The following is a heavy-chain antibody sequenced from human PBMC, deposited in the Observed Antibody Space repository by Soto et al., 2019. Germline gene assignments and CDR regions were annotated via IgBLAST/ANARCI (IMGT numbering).Heavy chain of an antibody. J-gene: IGHJ4*02. V-gene: IGHV3-21*01. CDR3: ASSTLGYSYGYFFDY. CDR2: ISSSSSYI. CDR1: GFTFSSYS. D-gene: IGHD5-18*01. Sequence: SGGSLRLSCAASGFTFSSYSMNWVRQAPGKGLEWVSSISSSSSYIYYADSVKGRFTISRDNAKNSLYLQMNSLRAEDTAVYYCASSTLGYSYGYFFDYWGQGTLVTVSS.